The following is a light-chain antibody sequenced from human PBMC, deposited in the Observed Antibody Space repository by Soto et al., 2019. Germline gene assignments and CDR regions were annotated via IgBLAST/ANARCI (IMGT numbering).Light chain of an antibody. J-gene: IGKJ3*01. CDR3: QQYNSYSS. Sequence: DIQMTQSPSTLSASVGDRVTITCRASQSISSWLAWYQQKPGKAPKILIYDASSLESGVPSRFSGSGSGTEFTLTISSLQPDDFATYYCQQYNSYSSFGPGTKVHIK. CDR1: QSISSW. CDR2: DAS. V-gene: IGKV1-5*01.